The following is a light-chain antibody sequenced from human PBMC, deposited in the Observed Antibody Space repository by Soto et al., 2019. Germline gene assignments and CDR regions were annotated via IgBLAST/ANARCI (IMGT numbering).Light chain of an antibody. CDR3: QHYGSSRWT. J-gene: IGKJ1*01. V-gene: IGKV3-20*01. CDR1: QSVSSSY. CDR2: GAS. Sequence: EIVLTQSPGTLSLSPGERTTLSCRARQSVSSSYLAWYQQKPGQAPRLLIYGASSRATGIPDRFSGSGSGTDFTLTISRLEPEDFAVYYCQHYGSSRWTFGQGTKVDIK.